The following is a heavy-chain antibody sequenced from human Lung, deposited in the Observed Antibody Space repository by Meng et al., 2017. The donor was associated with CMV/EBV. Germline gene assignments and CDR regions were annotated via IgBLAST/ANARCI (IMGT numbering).Heavy chain of an antibody. J-gene: IGHJ4*02. V-gene: IGHV1-18*01. Sequence: ASVKVSCKASGYTFTTYSITWVRQAPGQGLEWMGWISPYNGNTEYAQKFQGRVTMTTDTSTSTAYMEVRSLTSDDTAVCYCARDQFDYWGQGTLVTVSS. CDR1: GYTFTTYS. CDR3: ARDQFDY. CDR2: ISPYNGNT.